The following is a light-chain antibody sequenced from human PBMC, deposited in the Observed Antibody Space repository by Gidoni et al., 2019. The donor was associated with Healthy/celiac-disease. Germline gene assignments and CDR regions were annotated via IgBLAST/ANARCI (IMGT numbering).Light chain of an antibody. J-gene: IGLJ3*02. CDR3: SSYTSSSTRV. CDR1: SSDVGGSNY. V-gene: IGLV2-14*03. CDR2: DVS. Sequence: QSALTQPASVSGSPGTSITISCTGTSSDVGGSNYVSWYHQHPGKAPKLMIYDVSNRPSGVSNRCSGSKSGNTASLTISGLQAEDEADYYCSSYTSSSTRVFGGGTKLTVL.